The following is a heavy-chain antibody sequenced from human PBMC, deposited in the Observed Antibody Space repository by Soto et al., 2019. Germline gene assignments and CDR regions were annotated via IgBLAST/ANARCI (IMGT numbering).Heavy chain of an antibody. CDR1: GFTFSSYA. CDR3: ASFLRFLEWLPVDY. J-gene: IGHJ4*02. Sequence: PGGSLRLSCAASGFTFSSYAMSWVRQAPGKGLEWVSAISGSGGSTYYADSVKGRFTISRDNSKNTLYLQMNSLRAEDTAVYYCASFLRFLEWLPVDYWGQGTLVTV. D-gene: IGHD3-3*01. CDR2: ISGSGGST. V-gene: IGHV3-23*01.